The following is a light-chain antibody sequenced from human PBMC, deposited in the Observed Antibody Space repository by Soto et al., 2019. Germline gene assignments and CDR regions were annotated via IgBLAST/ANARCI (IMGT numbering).Light chain of an antibody. Sequence: EMVFTQSPATLSVSPGEGATLSCRASQSVGSLLAWYQQKPGQAPRLLIYGASSRATGIPDRFSGSGSGTDFTLTISRLEPEDFAVYYCQQYGSSGTFGQGTKVDNK. V-gene: IGKV3-20*01. CDR2: GAS. CDR3: QQYGSSGT. CDR1: QSVGSL. J-gene: IGKJ1*01.